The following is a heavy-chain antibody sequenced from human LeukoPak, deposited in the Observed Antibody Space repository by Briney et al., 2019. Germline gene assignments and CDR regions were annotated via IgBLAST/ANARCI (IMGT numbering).Heavy chain of an antibody. CDR1: GYTFTSYY. V-gene: IGHV1-69*02. Sequence: ASVKVSCKASGYTFTSYYMHWVRQAPGQGLEWMGRIIPILGIANYAQKFQGRVTITADKSTSTAYMELSSLRSEDTAVYYCARQFGGSYGHLSFGPYYFDYWGQGTLVTVSS. CDR2: IIPILGIA. J-gene: IGHJ4*02. CDR3: ARQFGGSYGHLSFGPYYFDY. D-gene: IGHD1-26*01.